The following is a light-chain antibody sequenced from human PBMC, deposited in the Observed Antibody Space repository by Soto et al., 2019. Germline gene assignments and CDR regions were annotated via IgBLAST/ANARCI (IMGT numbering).Light chain of an antibody. J-gene: IGKJ1*01. CDR2: WAS. V-gene: IGKV4-1*01. CDR1: QSVLYSSNNKNY. CDR3: QQYYSAPWT. Sequence: DIVITQSPDSLAVSLGERATINCKSSQSVLYSSNNKNYLAWYQQKPGQPPKLLIYWASTRESGVPDRFSGSGYGTDFTLTISRLQAADVAVYYCQQYYSAPWTFGQGTKVEIK.